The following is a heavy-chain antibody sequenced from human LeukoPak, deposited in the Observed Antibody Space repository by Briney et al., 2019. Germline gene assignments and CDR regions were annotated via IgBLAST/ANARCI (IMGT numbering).Heavy chain of an antibody. V-gene: IGHV3-11*01. J-gene: IGHJ4*02. CDR2: ISNSGSTI. Sequence: GGSLTLSCAASGFTFSDYYMSWIRQPPGKGLEGVSYISNSGSTIYCADSVRGRFTITRDNAKNSLYLQMNSLRAEDTAVYYCARDPRDYYGSGSGYFDYWGQGTLVTVSS. CDR3: ARDPRDYYGSGSGYFDY. CDR1: GFTFSDYY. D-gene: IGHD3-10*01.